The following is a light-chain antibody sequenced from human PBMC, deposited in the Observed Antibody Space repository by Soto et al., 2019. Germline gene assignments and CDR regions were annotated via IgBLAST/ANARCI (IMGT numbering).Light chain of an antibody. CDR1: QSISSTY. CDR3: QQYGNSPLLS. CDR2: DVS. V-gene: IGKV3-20*01. J-gene: IGKJ4*01. Sequence: EIVLTQSPGTLSLSPGERATLSCRASQSISSTYLAWYQQKPGQAPRLLIYDVSSRATGIPDRFSGTVSGTDFTHTISRLEPEDYAVYYCQQYGNSPLLSFGGGTKVEIK.